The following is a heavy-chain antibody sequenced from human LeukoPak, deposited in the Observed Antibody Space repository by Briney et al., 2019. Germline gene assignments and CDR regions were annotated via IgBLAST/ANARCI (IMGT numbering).Heavy chain of an antibody. CDR3: ARVAGWHWFDP. CDR1: GFTFSSYD. D-gene: IGHD6-19*01. CDR2: IRPSGDNT. J-gene: IGHJ5*02. V-gene: IGHV3-23*01. Sequence: GGSLRLSCTTSGFTFSSYDMTWVRQAPGRGLEWVSSIRPSGDNTYYGDSVKGRFTISRDNSKNTVYLQMNNMRVDDTAVYYCARVAGWHWFDPWGQGTLVTVSS.